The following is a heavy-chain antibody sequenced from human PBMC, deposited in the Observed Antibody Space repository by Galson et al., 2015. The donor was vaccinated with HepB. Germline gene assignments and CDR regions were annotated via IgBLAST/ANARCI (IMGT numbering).Heavy chain of an antibody. CDR2: IWHDGSDK. CDR3: ARCSMDYSTPHRPSYFYYMDV. CDR1: GFTVSNYG. J-gene: IGHJ6*03. D-gene: IGHD6-13*01. Sequence: SLRLSCAASGFTVSNYGMHWVRQAPGKGLEWVAVIWHDGSDKYYADSEKGRFTISRDNSENTLFLQVNGLRAEDTAVYYCARCSMDYSTPHRPSYFYYMDVWGKGATVTVSS. V-gene: IGHV3-33*01.